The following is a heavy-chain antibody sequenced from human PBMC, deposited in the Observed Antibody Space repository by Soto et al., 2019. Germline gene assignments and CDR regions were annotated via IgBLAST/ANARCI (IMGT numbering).Heavy chain of an antibody. V-gene: IGHV3-30-3*01. Sequence: TGGSLRLSCAASGFTFSSYAMHWVRQAPGKGLEWVAVISYDGSNKYYADSVKGRFTISRDNSKNTLYLQMNSLRAEDTAVYYCARSKRANTMIGDYGMDVWGQGTTVTVSS. CDR1: GFTFSSYA. J-gene: IGHJ6*02. CDR2: ISYDGSNK. CDR3: ARSKRANTMIGDYGMDV. D-gene: IGHD3-22*01.